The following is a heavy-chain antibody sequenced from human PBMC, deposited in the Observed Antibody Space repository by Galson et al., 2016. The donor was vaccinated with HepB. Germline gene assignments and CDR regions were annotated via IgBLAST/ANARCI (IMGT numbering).Heavy chain of an antibody. Sequence: SVXXXCKASGXXFTXXXISXXXQAXXQGLXXMGXISAYSGNPNYAXXFQXRVTMTTDTSTSTAYMEVRSLRSDXXAVYYCARTMXVVVVPAARQDFDYWGQGXXVTX. CDR1: GXXFTXXX. D-gene: IGHD2-2*01. J-gene: IGHJ4*02. V-gene: IGHV1-18*01. CDR2: ISAYSGNP. CDR3: ARTMXVVVVPAARQDFDY.